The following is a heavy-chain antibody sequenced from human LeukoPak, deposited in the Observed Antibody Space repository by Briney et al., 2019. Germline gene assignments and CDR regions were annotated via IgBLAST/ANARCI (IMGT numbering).Heavy chain of an antibody. CDR2: INSGGSST. J-gene: IGHJ5*02. CDR3: ARDLRITYYDFWSGYS. Sequence: GGSLRLSCAASGFTFSSYWMHWVRQAPGKGLVWVSRINSGGSSTSYADSVKGRFTISRDNTKNTLYLQMNSLRAEDTAVYYCARDLRITYYDFWSGYSWGQGTLVTVSS. D-gene: IGHD3-3*01. CDR1: GFTFSSYW. V-gene: IGHV3-74*01.